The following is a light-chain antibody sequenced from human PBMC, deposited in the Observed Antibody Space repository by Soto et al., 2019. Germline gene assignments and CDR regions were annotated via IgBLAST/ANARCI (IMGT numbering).Light chain of an antibody. V-gene: IGLV2-11*01. CDR3: CAHVGSSTYV. J-gene: IGLJ1*01. CDR2: DVT. CDR1: SIDVDDY. Sequence: QSVLTQPRSVSGSPGQSVTISCSGTSIDVDDYVSWYQQHPGKAPKVIIYDVTERPSGVPDRFSGSKSGNAASLTVSGLQAEEEADYYCCAHVGSSTYVFGSGTKVTVL.